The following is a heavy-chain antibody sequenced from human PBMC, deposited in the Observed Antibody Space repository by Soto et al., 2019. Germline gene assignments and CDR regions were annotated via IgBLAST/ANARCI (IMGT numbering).Heavy chain of an antibody. CDR3: ARVASSGWYYFDY. J-gene: IGHJ4*02. V-gene: IGHV4-59*01. CDR2: IYYSGST. D-gene: IGHD6-19*01. Sequence: SETLCLTCPVSGGYRSSYYLSWIRTPPGKGLEWIGYIYYSGSTNYNPSLKSRVTISVDTSKTQFSLKLSSVTAADTAVYYCARVASSGWYYFDYWGQGTLVTVSS. CDR1: GGYRSSYY.